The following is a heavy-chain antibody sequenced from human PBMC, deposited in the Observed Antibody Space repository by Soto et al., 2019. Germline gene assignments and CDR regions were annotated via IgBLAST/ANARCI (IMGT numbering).Heavy chain of an antibody. J-gene: IGHJ4*01. CDR3: ARDYSDSSGYYAGFDL. CDR1: GFTVSSDY. D-gene: IGHD3-22*01. V-gene: IGHV3-53*01. Sequence: PXGALRLYCADSGFTVSSDYMTWVRQPPGKGLEWVSVIYSGGSTYYADSVKGRFTISRDNSKNTVYLQMNSLRAEDTAVYYCARDYSDSSGYYAGFDLWGQGTLVTVSS. CDR2: IYSGGST.